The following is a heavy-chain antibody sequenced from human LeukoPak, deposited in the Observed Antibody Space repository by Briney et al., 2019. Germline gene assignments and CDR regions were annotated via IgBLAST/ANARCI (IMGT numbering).Heavy chain of an antibody. CDR3: ARHISSGGTYAHFDY. CDR1: GSMYNYY. V-gene: IGHV4-59*08. J-gene: IGHJ4*02. CDR2: IHYSGST. D-gene: IGHD1-26*01. Sequence: PSETLSLTCTVSGSMYNYYWSWIRQPPGKGLEWIGYIHYSGSTNYNPSLKSRVTMSLDTSNNRVSLKLNSVTAADTAVYYCARHISSGGTYAHFDYWGQGTLVTVSS.